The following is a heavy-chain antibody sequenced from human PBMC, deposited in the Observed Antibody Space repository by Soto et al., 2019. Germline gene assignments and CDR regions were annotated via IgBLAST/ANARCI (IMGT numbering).Heavy chain of an antibody. D-gene: IGHD6-13*01. J-gene: IGHJ5*02. CDR3: AKPSTLSSTYANWFDP. CDR1: GFTFSSYG. CDR2: ISYDGSNK. Sequence: GGSLRLSCAASGFTFSSYGMHWVRQAPGKGLEWVAVISYDGSNKYYADSVKGRFTISRDNSKNTLYLQMNSLRAEDTAVYYCAKPSTLSSTYANWFDPWGQGTPVTVSS. V-gene: IGHV3-30*18.